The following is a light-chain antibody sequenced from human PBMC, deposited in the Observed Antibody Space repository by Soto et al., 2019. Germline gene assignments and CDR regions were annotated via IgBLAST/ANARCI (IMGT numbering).Light chain of an antibody. J-gene: IGLJ3*02. CDR1: TGAVTGRSY. CDR3: LLSFGSFWV. V-gene: IGLV7-43*01. CDR2: STN. Sequence: QAVVTQEPSLTVSPGGTVTLTCASSTGAVTGRSYPNWFQKKPGQTPRALIYSTNNKYSWTPARFSGSLLGGKAALTLSGVQPEDEAEYYCLLSFGSFWVFGGGTKVTVL.